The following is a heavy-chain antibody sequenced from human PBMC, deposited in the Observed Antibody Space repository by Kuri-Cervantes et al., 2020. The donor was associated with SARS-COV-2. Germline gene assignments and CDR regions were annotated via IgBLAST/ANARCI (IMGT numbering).Heavy chain of an antibody. CDR3: AREPGGTFDY. V-gene: IGHV3-30*03. CDR2: ISYDGSNK. CDR1: GFTFSSYG. J-gene: IGHJ4*02. D-gene: IGHD3-16*01. Sequence: GESLKISCAASGFTFSSYGMHWVRQAPGKGLEWVAVISYDGSNKYYADSVKGRFTISRDNSKNTLYLQMNSLRAEDTAVYYCAREPGGTFDYWGQGTLVTVLL.